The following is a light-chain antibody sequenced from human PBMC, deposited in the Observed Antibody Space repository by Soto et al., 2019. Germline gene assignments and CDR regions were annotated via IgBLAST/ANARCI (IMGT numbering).Light chain of an antibody. CDR2: DAS. Sequence: DIVMTQSPAALSVSPGERATLSCRASQSVGSNFAWFQQKPGQAPRLLIYDASSRATGIPAIFSGSGSGTEFTLTISSLQSEDFAVYYCQQYDNWLWTFGQGTKVEIK. CDR1: QSVGSN. CDR3: QQYDNWLWT. J-gene: IGKJ1*01. V-gene: IGKV3-15*01.